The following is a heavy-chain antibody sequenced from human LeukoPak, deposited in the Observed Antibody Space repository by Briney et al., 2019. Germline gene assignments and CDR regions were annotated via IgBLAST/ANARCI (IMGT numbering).Heavy chain of an antibody. Sequence: ASVKVSCKASGYTFTSYGISWVRQAPGQGLEWMGWMNPNSGNTGYAQKFQGRVTMTRNTSISTAYMELSSLRSEDTAVYYCARTMVRGPMRYYYYMDVWGKGTTVTISS. V-gene: IGHV1-8*02. D-gene: IGHD3-10*01. J-gene: IGHJ6*03. CDR1: GYTFTSYG. CDR3: ARTMVRGPMRYYYYMDV. CDR2: MNPNSGNT.